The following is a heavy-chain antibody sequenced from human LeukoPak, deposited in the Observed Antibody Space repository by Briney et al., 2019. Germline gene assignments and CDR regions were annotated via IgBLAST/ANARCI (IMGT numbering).Heavy chain of an antibody. CDR3: ARGDSGSFSQFDC. Sequence: PSETLSLTCTVSGGSISSYYWSWLRQPPGEGLEWIGYVYYSGSTNYNPSLKSRVTISVDTSKNQFSLKLTSVTAADTAVYYCARGDSGSFSQFDCWGQGTLVTVSS. CDR1: GGSISSYY. CDR2: VYYSGST. J-gene: IGHJ4*02. V-gene: IGHV4-59*01. D-gene: IGHD1-26*01.